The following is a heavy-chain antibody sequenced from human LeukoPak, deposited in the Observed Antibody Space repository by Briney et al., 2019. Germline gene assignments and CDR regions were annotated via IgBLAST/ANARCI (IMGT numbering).Heavy chain of an antibody. CDR1: GGSFSGYY. Sequence: PSETLSLTCAVYGGSFSGYYWSWIRQPPGKGLEWIGEINHSGSTNYNPSLKSRVTISVDTSKNQFSLKLSSVTAADTAVYYCARGLFYYDSSGYSSWGQGTLVTVSS. D-gene: IGHD3-22*01. J-gene: IGHJ4*02. V-gene: IGHV4-34*01. CDR3: ARGLFYYDSSGYSS. CDR2: INHSGST.